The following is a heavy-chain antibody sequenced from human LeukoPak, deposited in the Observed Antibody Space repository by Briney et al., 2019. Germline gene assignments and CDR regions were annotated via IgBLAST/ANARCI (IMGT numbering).Heavy chain of an antibody. Sequence: GGSLRLSCAASGFTFSGYNMNWVRQAPGKGLEWVSSITSTGTYTFYADSVKGRFTISRNNAKNSLYLQMNSLRAEDTAIYYCARDPYSGSYGDSYYYYMDVWGKGTTVTISS. V-gene: IGHV3-21*01. CDR2: ITSTGTYT. CDR1: GFTFSGYN. J-gene: IGHJ6*03. CDR3: ARDPYSGSYGDSYYYYMDV. D-gene: IGHD1-26*01.